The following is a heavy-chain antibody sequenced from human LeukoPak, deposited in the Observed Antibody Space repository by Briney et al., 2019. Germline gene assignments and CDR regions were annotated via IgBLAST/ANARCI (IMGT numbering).Heavy chain of an antibody. Sequence: SVKVSCKASGGTFSSYAISWVRQAPGQGLEWMGGIIPIFGTANYAQKFQGRVTITADESTSTAYMELSSLRSEDTAVYYCARIRRIYGSGSDQGYWGQGTLVTVSS. D-gene: IGHD3-10*01. CDR1: GGTFSSYA. CDR2: IIPIFGTA. CDR3: ARIRRIYGSGSDQGY. J-gene: IGHJ4*02. V-gene: IGHV1-69*13.